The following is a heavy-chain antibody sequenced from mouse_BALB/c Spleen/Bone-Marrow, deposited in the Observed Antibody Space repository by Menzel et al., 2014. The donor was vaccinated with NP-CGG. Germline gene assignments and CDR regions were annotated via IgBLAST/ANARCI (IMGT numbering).Heavy chain of an antibody. V-gene: IGHV1-5*01. D-gene: IGHD2-10*02. Sequence: VQLQQSGTVLARPGASVKMSCKASGYSFTSYWMHWAKQRPGQGLEWIGAFYPGNSDTTYNQKFKGKAKLTAVTSASTAYMELSSLTNEDSAVYYCTFLVKEDFAYWGQGTLVTVSA. J-gene: IGHJ3*01. CDR2: FYPGNSDT. CDR3: TFLVKEDFAY. CDR1: GYSFTSYW.